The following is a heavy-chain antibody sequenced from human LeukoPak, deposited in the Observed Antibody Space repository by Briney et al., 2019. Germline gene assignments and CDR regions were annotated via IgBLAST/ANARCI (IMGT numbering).Heavy chain of an antibody. CDR3: ARDDKDPGSSTSSLKDYYYYMDV. D-gene: IGHD2-2*01. J-gene: IGHJ6*03. Sequence: GESLKISCKGSGYSFTSYGISWVRQAPGQGLEWMGWISAYNGNTNYAQKLQGRVTMTTDTSTSTAYMELRSLRSDDTAVYYCARDDKDPGSSTSSLKDYYYYMDVWGKGTTVTVSS. CDR2: ISAYNGNT. CDR1: GYSFTSYG. V-gene: IGHV1-18*01.